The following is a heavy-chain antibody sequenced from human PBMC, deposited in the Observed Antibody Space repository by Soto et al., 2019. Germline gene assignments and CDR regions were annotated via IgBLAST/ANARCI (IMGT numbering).Heavy chain of an antibody. Sequence: LRLSCAASGFTFSSYAMSWVRQAPGKGLAWVSDISGSGGSTYYADSVKGRFTISRDNSKNTLYLQMNSLRAEDTAVYYCAKFDVAGSYYYYYGMDGWGQGTTVTVSS. CDR1: GFTFSSYA. CDR3: AKFDVAGSYYYYYGMDG. J-gene: IGHJ6*02. CDR2: ISGSGGST. D-gene: IGHD6-19*01. V-gene: IGHV3-23*01.